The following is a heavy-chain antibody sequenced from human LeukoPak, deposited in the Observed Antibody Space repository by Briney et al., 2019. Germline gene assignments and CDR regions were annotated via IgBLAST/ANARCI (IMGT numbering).Heavy chain of an antibody. Sequence: GGSLRLSXAASGFTFSSYWMHWVRQAPGKGLVWVSRINSDGSSTSYADSVKGRFTISRDNAKDTLYLQMNSLRAEYTDGYYCARGGGGVDYWGQGTLVTVSS. CDR2: INSDGSST. J-gene: IGHJ4*02. CDR1: GFTFSSYW. V-gene: IGHV3-74*01. CDR3: ARGGGGVDY.